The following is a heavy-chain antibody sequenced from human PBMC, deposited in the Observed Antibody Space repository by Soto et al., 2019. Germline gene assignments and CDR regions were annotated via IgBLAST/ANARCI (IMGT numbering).Heavy chain of an antibody. CDR1: GFTFSSYA. Sequence: EVQLLESGGGLVQPGGSLRLSCAASGFTFSSYAMTWVRQAPGKGLEWVSAINVRDDNTYYADSVKGRFTISRDNSKTTLYLQMSSLTAEDTAVYYCAKDRYGQVADYLDYWGQGTLVTVSS. CDR3: AKDRYGQVADYLDY. CDR2: INVRDDNT. J-gene: IGHJ4*02. V-gene: IGHV3-23*01. D-gene: IGHD6-19*01.